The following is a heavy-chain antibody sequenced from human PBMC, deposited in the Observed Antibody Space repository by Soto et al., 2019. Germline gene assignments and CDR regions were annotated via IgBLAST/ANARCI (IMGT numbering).Heavy chain of an antibody. Sequence: EVQLLESGGGLVQPGGSLRLTCAASGFTFSSYAISWIRLSPGKGLEWVSGISGGGHNTYYTPSVKGRFTISRDDFKNTLYLQMNSLRTEDTAMYYCAKLRHFVVLPAGILDYLGPGTLVTVSS. J-gene: IGHJ4*02. CDR2: ISGGGHNT. D-gene: IGHD2-8*01. V-gene: IGHV3-23*01. CDR1: GFTFSSYA. CDR3: AKLRHFVVLPAGILDY.